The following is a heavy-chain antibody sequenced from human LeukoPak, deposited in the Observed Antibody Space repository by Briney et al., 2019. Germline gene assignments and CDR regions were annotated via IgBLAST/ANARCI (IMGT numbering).Heavy chain of an antibody. V-gene: IGHV3-48*03. Sequence: AGGSLRLSCAASGFTFSSYEMNWVRQAPGKGLEWVSYISSSGSTIYYADSVKGRFTISRENAKNSLYLQMNSLRAEDTAVYCCAREFLEDYVWGSYRSFDYWGQGTLVTVSS. J-gene: IGHJ4*02. CDR3: AREFLEDYVWGSYRSFDY. CDR1: GFTFSSYE. D-gene: IGHD3-16*02. CDR2: ISSSGSTI.